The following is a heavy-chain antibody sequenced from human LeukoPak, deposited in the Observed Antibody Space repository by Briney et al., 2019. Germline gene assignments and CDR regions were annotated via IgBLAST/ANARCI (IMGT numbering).Heavy chain of an antibody. CDR3: ARGNILTQGSQDYDAFDI. CDR1: SGSISSGGYS. V-gene: IGHV4-30-2*01. CDR2: IYHSGST. J-gene: IGHJ3*02. Sequence: SETLSLTCAVSSGSISSGGYSWSWIRQPPGKGLEWIGYIYHSGSTYYNPSLKSRVTISVDRSKNQFSLKLSSVTAADTAVYYCARGNILTQGSQDYDAFDIWGQGTMVTVSS. D-gene: IGHD3-9*01.